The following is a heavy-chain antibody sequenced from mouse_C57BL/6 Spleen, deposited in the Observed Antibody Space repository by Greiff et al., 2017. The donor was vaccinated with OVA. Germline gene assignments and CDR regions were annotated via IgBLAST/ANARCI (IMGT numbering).Heavy chain of an antibody. CDR3: ARSNSDYDGRPDY. J-gene: IGHJ2*01. CDR2: IDPSDSYT. V-gene: IGHV1-69*01. Sequence: QVQLQQPGAELVMPGASVKLSCKASGYTFTSYWMHWVKQRPGQGLEWIGEIDPSDSYTNYNQKFKGKSTLTVDKSSSTAYMQLSSLTSADSAVYYCARSNSDYDGRPDYWGQGTTLTVSS. D-gene: IGHD2-4*01. CDR1: GYTFTSYW.